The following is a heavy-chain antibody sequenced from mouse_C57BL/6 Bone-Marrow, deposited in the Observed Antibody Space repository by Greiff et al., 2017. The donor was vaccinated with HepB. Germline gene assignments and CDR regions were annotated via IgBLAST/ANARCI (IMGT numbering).Heavy chain of an antibody. D-gene: IGHD2-4*01. Sequence: EVQGVESGGDLVKPGGSLKLSCAASGFTFSSYGMSWVRQTPDKRLEWVATISSGGSYTYYPDSVKGRFTISIDNAKNTLYLQMSSLKSEDTAMYYCARPQYDFAWFAYWGQGTLVTVSA. CDR2: ISSGGSYT. CDR1: GFTFSSYG. V-gene: IGHV5-6*01. CDR3: ARPQYDFAWFAY. J-gene: IGHJ3*01.